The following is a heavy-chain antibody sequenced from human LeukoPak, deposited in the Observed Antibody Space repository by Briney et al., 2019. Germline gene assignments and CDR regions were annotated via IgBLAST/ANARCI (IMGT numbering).Heavy chain of an antibody. CDR1: GFTFSSYW. J-gene: IGHJ4*02. CDR3: ARDRVPYYYDSSGSYSPDY. CDR2: INSDGSST. Sequence: PGGSLRLSCAASGFTFSSYWMHWARQAPGEGLVWVSRINSDGSSTSYADSVKGRFTISRDNAKNTLYLQMNSLRAEDTAVYYCARDRVPYYYDSSGSYSPDYWGQGTLVTVSS. V-gene: IGHV3-74*01. D-gene: IGHD3-22*01.